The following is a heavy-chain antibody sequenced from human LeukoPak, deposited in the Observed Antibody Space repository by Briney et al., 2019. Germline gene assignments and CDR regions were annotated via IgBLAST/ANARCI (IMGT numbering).Heavy chain of an antibody. CDR1: GDSVYSNIAA. J-gene: IGHJ4*02. Sequence: SQTLSLTCAISGDSVYSNIAAWNWIRQSPSRGLEWLGRTYYRSKWYNDYAVSVKSRITINPDTSKNQFSLQLNSVTPEDTAVYYCASSCPMVQGVISYFDYWGQGTLVTVSS. D-gene: IGHD3-10*01. CDR2: TYYRSKWYN. CDR3: ASSCPMVQGVISYFDY. V-gene: IGHV6-1*01.